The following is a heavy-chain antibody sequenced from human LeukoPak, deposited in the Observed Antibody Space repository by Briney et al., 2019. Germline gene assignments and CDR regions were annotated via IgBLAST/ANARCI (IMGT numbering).Heavy chain of an antibody. D-gene: IGHD1-26*01. CDR3: ARAGDGSFSFDY. CDR1: GFTFSSYW. J-gene: IGHJ4*02. Sequence: GALRLSCAASGFTFSSYWMHWVRQAPGKGLVWVSRINSDGSSTSYADAVKGRFTISRDNAKNTLYLQMNSLRAEDTAVYYCARAGDGSFSFDYWGQGTLVTVSS. CDR2: INSDGSST. V-gene: IGHV3-74*01.